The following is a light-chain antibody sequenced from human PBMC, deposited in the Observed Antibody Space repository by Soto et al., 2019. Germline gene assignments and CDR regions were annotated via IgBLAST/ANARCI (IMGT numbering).Light chain of an antibody. CDR3: ATWDDSLDVHV. Sequence: QSVLTQPPSASGTPGQTITISCSRGSSNIGINTVSWYEHLPGTAPRLLIYGNNQRPSGVPDRFSGSKSGTSASLAISGLQSEDEAHYYCATWDDSLDVHVFGTGTKLTVL. CDR2: GNN. CDR1: SSNIGINT. J-gene: IGLJ1*01. V-gene: IGLV1-44*01.